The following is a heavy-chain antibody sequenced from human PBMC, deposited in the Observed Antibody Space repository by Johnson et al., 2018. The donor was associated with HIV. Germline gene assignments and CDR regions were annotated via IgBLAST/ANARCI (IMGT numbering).Heavy chain of an antibody. CDR3: ARDNNPSSAFDI. CDR1: GFTFDDYG. CDR2: INCNGGST. V-gene: IGHV3-20*04. D-gene: IGHD2/OR15-2a*01. J-gene: IGHJ3*02. Sequence: EKLVESGGGVVRPGGSLRLSCAASGFTFDDYGMSWVRQAPGKGLEWVSGINCNGGSTGYADSVKGRFTISRDNAKNSLYLQMNSLRAEDTALYYCARDNNPSSAFDIWGQGTMVTVSS.